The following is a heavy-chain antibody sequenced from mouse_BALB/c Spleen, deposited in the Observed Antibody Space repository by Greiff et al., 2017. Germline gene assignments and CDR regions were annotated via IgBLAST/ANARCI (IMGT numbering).Heavy chain of an antibody. CDR3: ARDAYYRYKGWYFDV. Sequence: EVKLVESGGGLVQPGGSLKLSCAASGFDFSRYWMSWVRQAPGKGLEWIGEINPDSSTINYTPSLKDKFIISRDNAKNTLYLQMSKVRSEDTALYYCARDAYYRYKGWYFDVWGAGTTVTVSS. D-gene: IGHD2-14*01. CDR1: GFDFSRYW. CDR2: INPDSSTI. J-gene: IGHJ1*01. V-gene: IGHV4-1*02.